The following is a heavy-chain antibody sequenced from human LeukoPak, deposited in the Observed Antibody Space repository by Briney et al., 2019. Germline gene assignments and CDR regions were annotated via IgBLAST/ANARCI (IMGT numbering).Heavy chain of an antibody. D-gene: IGHD5-18*01. Sequence: PGGSLSLSCAASGFTFSSYWMSWVRQAPGKGLEWVANIKQDGSEKYYVDSVKGRFTISRDSAKNSLYLQMNSLRAEDTAVYYCARDWIQLWSFDYWGQGTLVTVSS. V-gene: IGHV3-7*01. CDR1: GFTFSSYW. CDR3: ARDWIQLWSFDY. CDR2: IKQDGSEK. J-gene: IGHJ4*02.